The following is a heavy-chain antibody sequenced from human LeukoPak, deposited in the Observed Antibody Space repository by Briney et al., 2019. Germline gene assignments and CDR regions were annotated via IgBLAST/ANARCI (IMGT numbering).Heavy chain of an antibody. CDR1: GFTVTSNY. J-gene: IGHJ6*03. CDR3: ARGYGSGGLRLGEVDYYYYMDV. D-gene: IGHD3-16*01. Sequence: GGSLRLSCAASGFTVTSNYMSWVRQAPGKGLEWVSVIYSGGSTYYADSVKGRFTISRDNSKNTLYLQMNSLRAEDTAVYYCARGYGSGGLRLGEVDYYYYMDVWGKGTTVTVSS. V-gene: IGHV3-66*02. CDR2: IYSGGST.